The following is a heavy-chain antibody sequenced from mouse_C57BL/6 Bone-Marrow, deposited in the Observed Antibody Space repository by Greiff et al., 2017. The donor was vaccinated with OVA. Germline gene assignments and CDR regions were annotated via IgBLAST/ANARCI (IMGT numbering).Heavy chain of an antibody. V-gene: IGHV5-6*01. CDR2: ISSGGSYT. J-gene: IGHJ2*01. CDR1: GFPFSSYG. CDR3: ARHGGGGRNPPHFDY. Sequence: EVKVVESGGDLVKPGGSLKLSCAASGFPFSSYGMSWVRQTPDKRLEWVATISSGGSYTYYPDSVKGRFTIARAYAKNTLYLQMSSLKSEDTAMYYCARHGGGGRNPPHFDYWGQGTTLTVSS.